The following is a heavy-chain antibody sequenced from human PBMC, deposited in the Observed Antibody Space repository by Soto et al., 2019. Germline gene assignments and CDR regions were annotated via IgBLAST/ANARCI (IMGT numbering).Heavy chain of an antibody. V-gene: IGHV4-34*01. CDR2: INHSGST. Sequence: SETLSLTCAVYGGSFSGYYWSWIRQPPGKGLEWIGEINHSGSTNYNPSLKSRVTISVDTSKNQFSLKLSSVTAADTAVYYCARALGGYFDYWGQGTLVTVSS. CDR1: GGSFSGYY. CDR3: ARALGGYFDY. D-gene: IGHD3-16*01. J-gene: IGHJ4*02.